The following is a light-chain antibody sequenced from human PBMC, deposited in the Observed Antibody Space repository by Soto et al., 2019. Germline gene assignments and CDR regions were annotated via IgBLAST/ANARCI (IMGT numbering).Light chain of an antibody. CDR1: QSVSSSY. J-gene: IGKJ1*01. Sequence: EIVLTQSPGTLSLSPGERATLSCRASQSVSSSYFAWYQQRFGQAPRLLIYGASSRATGIPDRFSGSGSGTDFTLTISRLEPEDFAAYYCQQYGSSWWTFGQGTKVDIK. CDR2: GAS. CDR3: QQYGSSWWT. V-gene: IGKV3-20*01.